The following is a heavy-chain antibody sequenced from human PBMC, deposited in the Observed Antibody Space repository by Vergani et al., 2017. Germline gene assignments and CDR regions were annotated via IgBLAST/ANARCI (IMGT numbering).Heavy chain of an antibody. Sequence: VQLVESGGGVVQPGRSLRLSCAASGFTFRSYAMHWVRQAPGKGLEWVAVISYDGSNKYYADSVKGRFTISSDNSKNTLNLQMNSLRAEDTAVYYCATATGGSDVRFDYWGQGTLVTVSS. CDR1: GFTFRSYA. CDR3: ATATGGSDVRFDY. D-gene: IGHD1-26*01. V-gene: IGHV3-30-3*01. CDR2: ISYDGSNK. J-gene: IGHJ4*02.